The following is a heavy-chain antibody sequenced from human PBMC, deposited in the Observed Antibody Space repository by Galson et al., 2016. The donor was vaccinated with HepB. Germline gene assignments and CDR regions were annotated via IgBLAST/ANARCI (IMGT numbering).Heavy chain of an antibody. D-gene: IGHD6-13*01. V-gene: IGHV3-48*01. CDR1: GLTFSSYS. CDR2: ISSSSSTR. Sequence: SLRLSCAASGLTFSSYSINWVRQAPGKGLEWVSYISSSSSTRYYADSVKGRFTISRDNAKNSLYLQMNSLRAEDTAVYYCARGPLIAEAGVYWGQGTLVTVSS. J-gene: IGHJ4*02. CDR3: ARGPLIAEAGVY.